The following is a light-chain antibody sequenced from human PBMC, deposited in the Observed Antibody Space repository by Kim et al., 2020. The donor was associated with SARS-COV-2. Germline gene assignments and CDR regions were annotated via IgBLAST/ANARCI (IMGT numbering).Light chain of an antibody. CDR3: QQYGSSPYS. CDR1: QSITAY. V-gene: IGKV1-39*01. Sequence: DIQLTQSPSSLSASVGDRVTITCRASQSITAYLNWYQHNQGTAPRLLISAASNLQSGVPSRFSGRRSGTDFTLTISRLEPEDFAVYYCQQYGSSPYSFGQGTKLEI. CDR2: AAS. J-gene: IGKJ2*03.